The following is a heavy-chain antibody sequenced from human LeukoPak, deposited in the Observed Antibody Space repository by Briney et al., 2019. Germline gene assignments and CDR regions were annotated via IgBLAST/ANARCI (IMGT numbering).Heavy chain of an antibody. J-gene: IGHJ4*02. Sequence: EGSLRLSCAASGFTFSGSAMHWVRQASGKGLEWVGRIRSKANSYATAYAASVKGRFTISRDDSKNTAYLQMNSLKTEDTAVYYCTRPALDTAMVSIDYWGQGTLVTVSS. CDR2: IRSKANSYAT. V-gene: IGHV3-73*01. D-gene: IGHD5-18*01. CDR3: TRPALDTAMVSIDY. CDR1: GFTFSGSA.